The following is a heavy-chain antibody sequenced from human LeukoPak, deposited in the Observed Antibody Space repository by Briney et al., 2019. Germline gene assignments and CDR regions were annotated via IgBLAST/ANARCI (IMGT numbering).Heavy chain of an antibody. Sequence: EWMGCIIAYNRNTNYAQKLQGRVTMTTDTSTSTAYMELRSLRSDDTAVYYCARRDDWDSYTWGQGTLVTVSS. J-gene: IGHJ5*02. CDR2: IIAYNRNT. V-gene: IGHV1-18*01. D-gene: IGHD3-9*01. CDR3: ARRDDWDSYT.